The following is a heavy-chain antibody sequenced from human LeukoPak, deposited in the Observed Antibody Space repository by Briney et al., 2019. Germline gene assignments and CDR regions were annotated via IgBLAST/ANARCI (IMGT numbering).Heavy chain of an antibody. V-gene: IGHV4-59*12. Sequence: SETLSLTCTVSGGSLNNYYWNWIRQPPGKGLEWIGYIYYSGSTYFNPSLKGRVTISVDTSKNEFSLKLSSVTAADTAVYYCARVPYYYGSGSYYNGVVYWGQGTLVTVSS. CDR2: IYYSGST. D-gene: IGHD3-10*01. CDR3: ARVPYYYGSGSYYNGVVY. CDR1: GGSLNNYY. J-gene: IGHJ4*02.